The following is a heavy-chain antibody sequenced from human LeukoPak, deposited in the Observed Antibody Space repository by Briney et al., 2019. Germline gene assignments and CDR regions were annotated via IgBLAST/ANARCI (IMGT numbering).Heavy chain of an antibody. J-gene: IGHJ3*02. V-gene: IGHV1-2*02. CDR3: ARAYFTDYVWGNYRYTAAFDI. D-gene: IGHD3-16*02. CDR2: INPNSGGT. CDR1: GYTFTGYY. Sequence: ASVKVSCKASGYTFTGYYMHWVRQAPGQGLEWMGWINPNSGGTNYAQKFQGRVTMTRDTSISTAYMELSRLRSDDTAVYYCARAYFTDYVWGNYRYTAAFDIWGQGTMVTVSS.